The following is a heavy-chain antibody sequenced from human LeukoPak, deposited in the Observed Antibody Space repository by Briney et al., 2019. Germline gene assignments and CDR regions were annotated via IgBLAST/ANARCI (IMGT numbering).Heavy chain of an antibody. CDR3: AKLVCGSTSCYPPVGWFDP. V-gene: IGHV3-30*02. J-gene: IGHJ5*02. Sequence: GGSLRLSCAVSGFTFSSYGMHWVRQAPGKGLEWVAFIRYDGSNKYYADSVKGRFTISRDNSKNTLYLQMNSLRAEDTAVYYCAKLVCGSTSCYPPVGWFDPWGQGTLVTVSS. CDR2: IRYDGSNK. CDR1: GFTFSSYG. D-gene: IGHD2-2*01.